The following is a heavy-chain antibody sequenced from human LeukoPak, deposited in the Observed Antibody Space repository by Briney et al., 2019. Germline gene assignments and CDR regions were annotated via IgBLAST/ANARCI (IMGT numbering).Heavy chain of an antibody. CDR1: GGSISSYY. D-gene: IGHD5-12*01. V-gene: IGHV4-59*04. CDR2: INHSGST. J-gene: IGHJ4*02. Sequence: SETLSLTCTVSGGSISSYYWGWIRQPPGKGLEWIGEINHSGSTYYNPSLKSRVTISVDTSKNQFSLKLSSVTAADTAVYYCATIVATAYYFDYWGQGTLVTVSS. CDR3: ATIVATAYYFDY.